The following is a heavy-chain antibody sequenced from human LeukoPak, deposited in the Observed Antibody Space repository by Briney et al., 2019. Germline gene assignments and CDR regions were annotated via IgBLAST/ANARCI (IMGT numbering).Heavy chain of an antibody. J-gene: IGHJ4*02. CDR1: GFTFSSYA. CDR2: ISGSGGST. D-gene: IGHD1-26*01. Sequence: GGSLRLSCAVSGFTFSSYAMSWVRQAPGKGLEWVSAISGSGGSTHYADSVKGRFTISRDNSKNTLFLQMNSLRAEDTAVYYCAKGEQGVDYWGQGTLVTVSS. V-gene: IGHV3-23*01. CDR3: AKGEQGVDY.